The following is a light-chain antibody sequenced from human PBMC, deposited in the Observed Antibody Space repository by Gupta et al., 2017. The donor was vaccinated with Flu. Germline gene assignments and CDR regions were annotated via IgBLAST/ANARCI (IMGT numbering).Light chain of an antibody. CDR3: QQDYSFPIT. CDR2: AAS. V-gene: IGKV1-12*01. Sequence: DSQMTQSPPSVPASVGDTVTITCRASQDVRRCLAWYQQKPGKAPHLLINAASTLQSGVPSRFSGSGSGTAFTLTISSLPPEDSATYFCQQDYSFPITFGQGTRLEVK. CDR1: QDVRRC. J-gene: IGKJ5*01.